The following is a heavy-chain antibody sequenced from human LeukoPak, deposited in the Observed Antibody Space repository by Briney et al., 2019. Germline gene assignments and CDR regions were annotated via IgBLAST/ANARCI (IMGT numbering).Heavy chain of an antibody. CDR1: GFTFRDYT. J-gene: IGHJ4*02. Sequence: GGSLRLSCAASGFTFRDYTMNWVRQAPGEGLEWVSAISKSSTYIKYAASVKGRFTVSRDNAKNSLFLQMNSLRGEDTAVYYSAREDVIVVEPAANTIDYWGQGTRVTASS. V-gene: IGHV3-21*01. D-gene: IGHD2-2*01. CDR2: ISKSSTYI. CDR3: AREDVIVVEPAANTIDY.